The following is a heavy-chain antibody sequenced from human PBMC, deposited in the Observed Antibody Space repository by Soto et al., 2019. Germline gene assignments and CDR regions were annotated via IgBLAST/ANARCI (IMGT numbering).Heavy chain of an antibody. CDR2: ISYDGSNK. CDR1: GFTFSSYG. Sequence: GGSLRLSCAASGFTFSSYGMHWVRQAPGKGLEWVAVISYDGSNKYYADSVKGRFTIYRDNSKNTLYLQMNSLRAEDTAVYYCAKRYIHPGKGVGAAYYSGMDVWGQGTTVTVSS. D-gene: IGHD1-26*01. CDR3: AKRYIHPGKGVGAAYYSGMDV. V-gene: IGHV3-30*18. J-gene: IGHJ6*02.